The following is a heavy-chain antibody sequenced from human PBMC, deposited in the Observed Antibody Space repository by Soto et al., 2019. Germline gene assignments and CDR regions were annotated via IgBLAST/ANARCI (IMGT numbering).Heavy chain of an antibody. CDR3: ARFPYYYDSSGYFSRLTEYYFDY. J-gene: IGHJ4*02. CDR2: IYYSGST. V-gene: IGHV4-31*03. CDR1: GGSISSGGYY. Sequence: SETLSLTCTVSGGSISSGGYYWSWIRQHPGKGLEWIGYIYYSGSTYYNPSLKSRVTISVDTSKNQFSLKLSSVTAADTAVYYCARFPYYYDSSGYFSRLTEYYFDYWGQGTLVTVSS. D-gene: IGHD3-22*01.